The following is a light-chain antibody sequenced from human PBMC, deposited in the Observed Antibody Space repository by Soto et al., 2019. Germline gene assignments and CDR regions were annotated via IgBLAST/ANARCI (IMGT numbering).Light chain of an antibody. V-gene: IGLV3-21*02. CDR1: NIGSKS. CDR2: DDS. J-gene: IGLJ2*01. Sequence: SYELTQPPSVSVAPGQTARITCGGNNIGSKSVHWYQQKPGQAPVLVVYDDSDRPSGVPDRFSGSKSGNTASLIISGLQAADVAEYYCCCCSYAGSSSFRVLFGGGTQLTVL. CDR3: CCCSYAGSSSFRVL.